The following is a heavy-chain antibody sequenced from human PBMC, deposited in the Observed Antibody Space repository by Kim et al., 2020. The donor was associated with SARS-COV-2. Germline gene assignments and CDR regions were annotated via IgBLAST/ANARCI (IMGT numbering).Heavy chain of an antibody. CDR2: ISYDGSNK. J-gene: IGHJ4*02. CDR1: GFTFSSYC. Sequence: GGSLRLSCAASGFTFSSYCMHWVRQAPGKGLEWVAVISYDGSNKYYADSVKGRFTISRDNSKNTLYLQMNSLRAEDTAVYYCAKGDCSSTSCYLEGATFFDYWGQGTLVTVSS. CDR3: AKGDCSSTSCYLEGATFFDY. V-gene: IGHV3-30*18. D-gene: IGHD2-2*01.